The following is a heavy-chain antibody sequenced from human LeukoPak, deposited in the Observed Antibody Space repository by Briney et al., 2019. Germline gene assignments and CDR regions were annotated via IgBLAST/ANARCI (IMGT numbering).Heavy chain of an antibody. J-gene: IGHJ4*02. V-gene: IGHV1-69*05. CDR2: IIPIFGTA. CDR3: ARSGGVYYDRSGYYFDY. CDR1: GGTFSSYA. D-gene: IGHD3-22*01. Sequence: SVKVSCKASGGTFSSYAISWVRQAPGQGLEWMGGIIPIFGTANYAQKFQGRVTITMDESTSTAYMERSSLRSEDTAVYYCARSGGVYYDRSGYYFDYWGQGTLVTVSS.